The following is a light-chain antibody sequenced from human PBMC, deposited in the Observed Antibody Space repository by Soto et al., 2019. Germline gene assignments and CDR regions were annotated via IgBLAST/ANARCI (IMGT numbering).Light chain of an antibody. CDR3: QQYGSTPGIT. V-gene: IGKV3-20*01. CDR1: QSVSSSY. CDR2: GAS. J-gene: IGKJ5*01. Sequence: DIVLTQSPGTLSLSPGERATLSCRASQSVSSSYLAWYQQKPGQAPRLLIYGASAKATGIPGRFGGSGSGTDFILPTTRLEPEDFSAYYCQQYGSTPGITFGQGTRVEIK.